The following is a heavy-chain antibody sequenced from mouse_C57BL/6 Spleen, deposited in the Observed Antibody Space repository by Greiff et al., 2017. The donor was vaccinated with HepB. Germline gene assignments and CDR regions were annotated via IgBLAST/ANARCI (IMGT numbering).Heavy chain of an antibody. CDR2: ISNGGGST. CDR3: ARRIYYGYFDY. D-gene: IGHD2-1*01. J-gene: IGHJ2*01. V-gene: IGHV5-12*01. Sequence: EVQLVESGGGLVQPGGSLKLSCAASGFTFSDYYMYWVRQTPEKRLEWVAYISNGGGSTYYPDTVKGRFTISRDNAKNTLYLQMSRLKSEDTAMYYCARRIYYGYFDYWGQGTTLTVSS. CDR1: GFTFSDYY.